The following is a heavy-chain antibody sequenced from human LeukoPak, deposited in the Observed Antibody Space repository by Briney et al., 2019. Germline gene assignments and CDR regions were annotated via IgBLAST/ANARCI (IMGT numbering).Heavy chain of an antibody. V-gene: IGHV3-23*01. Sequence: GGSLRLSGAASGFTFSSYAMTWVRQAPGKGLEWVSAIGGSGASTYYADSVKGRFTISRDNSKNTLYLQMNSLRAEDTAVYYCAKGPVVPDATYYFDSWGQGTLLTVSS. D-gene: IGHD2-2*01. J-gene: IGHJ4*02. CDR1: GFTFSSYA. CDR3: AKGPVVPDATYYFDS. CDR2: IGGSGAST.